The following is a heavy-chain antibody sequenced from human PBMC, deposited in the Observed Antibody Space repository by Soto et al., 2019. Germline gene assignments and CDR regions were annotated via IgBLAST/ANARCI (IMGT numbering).Heavy chain of an antibody. Sequence: SVKVSCKASGGTFSSYAISWVRQAPGQGLEWMGGIIPIFGTANYAQKFQGRVTITADESTSTAYMELSSLRSEDTAVYYCARGGYVLYSSGWYDFDYWGQGTLVTVSS. CDR3: ARGGYVLYSSGWYDFDY. D-gene: IGHD6-19*01. CDR1: GGTFSSYA. J-gene: IGHJ4*02. CDR2: IIPIFGTA. V-gene: IGHV1-69*13.